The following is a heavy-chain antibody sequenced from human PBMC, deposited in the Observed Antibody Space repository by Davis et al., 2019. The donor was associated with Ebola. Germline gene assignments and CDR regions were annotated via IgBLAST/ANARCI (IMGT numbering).Heavy chain of an antibody. CDR1: GGSVSGSNHY. V-gene: IGHV4-39*01. D-gene: IGHD2-2*01. CDR2: MYFGEDT. Sequence: PSETLSLTCSVSGGSVSGSNHYWTWVRQPPGKGLEWIGLMYFGEDTYYNPSLMSRVTISRDTSQNQLSLKLYSVTAADTAVYYCARITRIFRLSLDYWGQGTLVTVSS. J-gene: IGHJ4*02. CDR3: ARITRIFRLSLDY.